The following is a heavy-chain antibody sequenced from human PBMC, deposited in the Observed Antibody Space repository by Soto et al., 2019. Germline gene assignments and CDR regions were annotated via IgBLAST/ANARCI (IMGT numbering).Heavy chain of an antibody. D-gene: IGHD3-16*01. CDR2: INHSGST. CDR1: GGSFSGYY. CDR3: ARGKYHFRF. Sequence: SLTCAVYGGSFSGYYWSWIRQPPGKGLEWIGEINHSGSTNYNPSLKSRVTISVDTSKNQFSLKLSSVTAADTAVYYCARGKYHFRFWGQGTLVTVSS. J-gene: IGHJ4*02. V-gene: IGHV4-34*01.